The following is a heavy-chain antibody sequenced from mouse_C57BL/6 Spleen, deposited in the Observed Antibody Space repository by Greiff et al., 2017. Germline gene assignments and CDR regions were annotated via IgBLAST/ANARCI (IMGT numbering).Heavy chain of an antibody. Sequence: VQLQQSGAELVRPGASVKLSCTASGFNIKDDYMHWVKQRPDQGLEWIGWLDPENGATEYATKFQGKATITADTSSNTAYLQLSSLTSEDTAVYYCTPYGSSFAYWGQGTLVTVSA. D-gene: IGHD2-2*01. V-gene: IGHV14-4*01. CDR1: GFNIKDDY. CDR3: TPYGSSFAY. J-gene: IGHJ3*01. CDR2: LDPENGAT.